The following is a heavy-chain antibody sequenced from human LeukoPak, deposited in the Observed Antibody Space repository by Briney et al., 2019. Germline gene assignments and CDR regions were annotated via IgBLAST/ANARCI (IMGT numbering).Heavy chain of an antibody. V-gene: IGHV1-46*01. J-gene: IGHJ3*02. D-gene: IGHD3-3*01. CDR1: GYTFTSYY. CDR3: ARARPPTIFGVVRGAFDI. CDR2: INPSGGST. Sequence: ASVKVSCKASGYTFTSYYMHWVRQAPGQGLEWMGIINPSGGSTSYAQKFQGRVTMTRDTSTSTVYMELSSLRSEDTAVYYCARARPPTIFGVVRGAFDIWGQGTMVTVSS.